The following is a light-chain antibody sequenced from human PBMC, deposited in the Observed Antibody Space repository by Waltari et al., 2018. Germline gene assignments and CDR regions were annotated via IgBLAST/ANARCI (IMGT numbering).Light chain of an antibody. CDR1: QDVTKY. Sequence: DIQMTQSPSSVSASVGDRVTITCRASQDVTKYIAWYQQKPGRAPKVLIFDVSTLQSGVPSRFSGSGSGTEFSLTISSLQPGDFATYYCQQGDSLPPTFGQGTKVEI. CDR2: DVS. V-gene: IGKV1-12*01. CDR3: QQGDSLPPT. J-gene: IGKJ1*01.